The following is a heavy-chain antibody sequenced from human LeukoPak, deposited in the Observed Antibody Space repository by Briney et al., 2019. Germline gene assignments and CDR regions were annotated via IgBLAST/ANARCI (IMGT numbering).Heavy chain of an antibody. Sequence: SVKVSCKASGGPFSSYAISWVGQAPGQGLAGMGGIIPIFGTANYAQKFQGRVTITADKSTSTAYMELSSLRSEDTAVYYCARAPYYGDYDLNYGMDVWGKGTTVTVSS. CDR2: IIPIFGTA. CDR1: GGPFSSYA. V-gene: IGHV1-69*06. D-gene: IGHD4-17*01. J-gene: IGHJ6*04. CDR3: ARAPYYGDYDLNYGMDV.